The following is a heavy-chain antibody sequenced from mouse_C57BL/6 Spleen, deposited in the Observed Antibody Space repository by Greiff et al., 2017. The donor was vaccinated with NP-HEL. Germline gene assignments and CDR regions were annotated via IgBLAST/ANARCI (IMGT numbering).Heavy chain of an antibody. CDR1: GYTFTSYW. J-gene: IGHJ3*01. V-gene: IGHV1-55*01. Sequence: VKLQQPGAELVKPGASVKMSCKASGYTFTSYWITWVKQRPGQGLEWIGDIYPGSGSTNYNEKFKSKATLTVDTSSSTAYMQLSSLTSEDSAVYYCANYYGSSAWFAYWGQGTLVTVSA. D-gene: IGHD1-1*01. CDR2: IYPGSGST. CDR3: ANYYGSSAWFAY.